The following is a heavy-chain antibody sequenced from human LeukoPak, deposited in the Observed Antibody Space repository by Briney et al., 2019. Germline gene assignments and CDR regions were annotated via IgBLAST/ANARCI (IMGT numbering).Heavy chain of an antibody. CDR1: GYTFINYG. D-gene: IGHD5-12*01. J-gene: IGHJ4*02. CDR3: ARALSRGYSGYDYGLGY. Sequence: ASVKVSCKASGYTFINYGVTWVRQAPGQGLGWMGWISASNGNTNYAQKLQGRVTMTTETSTSTAYMELRSLRSDDTAVYYCARALSRGYSGYDYGLGYWGQGTLVTVSS. V-gene: IGHV1-18*01. CDR2: ISASNGNT.